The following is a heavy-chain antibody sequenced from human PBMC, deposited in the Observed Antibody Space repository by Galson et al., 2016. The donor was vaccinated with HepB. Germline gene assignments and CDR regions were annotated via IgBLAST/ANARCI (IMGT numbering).Heavy chain of an antibody. V-gene: IGHV3-21*01. CDR1: GFTFSSYD. CDR2: ISDGSSYI. J-gene: IGHJ4*02. CDR3: ARGAKSSGWSFYFDY. Sequence: SLRLSCAASGFTFSSYDMYWVRQAPGKGLEWVSFISDGSSYIYYADSVKGRFTISRDNARNSLYLQMTSLRAEGTALYYCARGAKSSGWSFYFDYWGQGTLVTVSS. D-gene: IGHD6-19*01.